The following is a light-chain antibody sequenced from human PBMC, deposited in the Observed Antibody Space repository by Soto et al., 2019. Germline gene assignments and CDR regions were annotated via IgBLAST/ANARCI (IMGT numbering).Light chain of an antibody. CDR3: QTWGTGIEV. CDR1: SGHSSYT. V-gene: IGLV4-69*01. J-gene: IGLJ3*02. Sequence: QPVLTQSPSASASLGASVKLTCTLSSGHSSYTIAWHQQQPEKGPRYLMTLNSDGSHSKGDVIPDRFSGSSSGAERYLSISSLQSEDEADYYCQTWGTGIEVFGGGTKVTVL. CDR2: LNSDGSH.